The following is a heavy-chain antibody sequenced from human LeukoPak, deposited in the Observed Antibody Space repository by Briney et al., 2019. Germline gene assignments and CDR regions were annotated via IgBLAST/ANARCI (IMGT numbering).Heavy chain of an antibody. Sequence: GASVKVSCKASGYTFTSYDINWVRQATGQGLEWMGWMNPNSGNTGYAHKFQGRVTITRNTSKSTAYIELSSLRSEDTAVYYCARRIVYGDYLNYYYYMDVWGKGTTVTVSS. J-gene: IGHJ6*03. CDR3: ARRIVYGDYLNYYYYMDV. CDR1: GYTFTSYD. D-gene: IGHD4-17*01. V-gene: IGHV1-8*03. CDR2: MNPNSGNT.